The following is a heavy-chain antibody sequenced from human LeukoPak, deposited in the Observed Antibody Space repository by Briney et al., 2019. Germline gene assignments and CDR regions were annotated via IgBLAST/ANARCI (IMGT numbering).Heavy chain of an antibody. CDR3: AREIIGATVLFDY. CDR2: INLDGGQK. Sequence: GGSLRLSCAASGFTFNNYNMNWVRQAPGKGLEWVANINLDGGQKYYVDSVKGRFTISRDNAKNSLYLEMDSLRAEDMAVYYCAREIIGATVLFDYWGQGTLVTVSS. J-gene: IGHJ4*02. V-gene: IGHV3-7*01. D-gene: IGHD4-11*01. CDR1: GFTFNNYN.